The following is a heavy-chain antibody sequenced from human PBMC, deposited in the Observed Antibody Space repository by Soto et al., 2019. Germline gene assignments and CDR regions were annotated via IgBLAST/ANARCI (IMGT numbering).Heavy chain of an antibody. D-gene: IGHD5-12*01. V-gene: IGHV4-4*02. CDR1: GGSISSTTW. CDR2: IYHSGVI. J-gene: IGHJ4*02. Sequence: QVQLQESGPGLVKPSGTLSLTCAVSGGSISSTTWWSWFRLPPGKGLEWIGEIYHSGVINYNPSLKSRVTLSVDKSNDQFSLKLSSVTAADTAVYYCARVRDGYNSPDYWGQGTLVTVSS. CDR3: ARVRDGYNSPDY.